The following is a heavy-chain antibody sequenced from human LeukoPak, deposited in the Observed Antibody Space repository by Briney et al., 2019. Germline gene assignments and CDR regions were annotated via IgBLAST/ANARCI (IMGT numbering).Heavy chain of an antibody. Sequence: GGSLRLSCAASGFTFSDYAMSWVRQAPGKGLEWVSSISARGDNTYYADSVKGRFTFSRDNSKNTLYLQMNTLTTEDTAVYYCAKVEYGRAVIPTFGAFTIWGQGTMVTVSS. CDR3: AKVEYGRAVIPTFGAFTI. J-gene: IGHJ3*02. CDR1: GFTFSDYA. V-gene: IGHV3-23*01. D-gene: IGHD3-22*01. CDR2: ISARGDNT.